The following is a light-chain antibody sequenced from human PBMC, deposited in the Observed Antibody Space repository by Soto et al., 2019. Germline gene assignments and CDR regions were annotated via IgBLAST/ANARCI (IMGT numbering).Light chain of an antibody. J-gene: IGLJ3*02. CDR3: AAWDDSLNVWV. CDR2: SNN. CDR1: SSNIVSNT. V-gene: IGLV1-44*01. Sequence: QSVLTQPPSASGTPGQRVTISCSGSSSNIVSNTVNWYQQLPGTAPKLLIYSNNQRPSGFPDRFSGSKSGTSASLAISGLQSEDEADYYCAAWDDSLNVWVFGGGTKLTVL.